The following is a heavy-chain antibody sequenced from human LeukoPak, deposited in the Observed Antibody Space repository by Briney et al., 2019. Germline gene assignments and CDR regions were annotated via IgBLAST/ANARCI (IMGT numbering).Heavy chain of an antibody. J-gene: IGHJ6*03. CDR1: GFRFSTYN. CDR3: ARDYGDYVLPYHHMDV. D-gene: IGHD4-17*01. V-gene: IGHV3-48*01. CDR2: ISTSSSTI. Sequence: GGSLRLSCAASGFRFSTYNINWVRQAPGKGLEWVSYISTSSSTIHYADSVRGRFTVSRDNAKNSVYLQMNSLRAEDTAVYYCARDYGDYVLPYHHMDVWGNGTTVTVSS.